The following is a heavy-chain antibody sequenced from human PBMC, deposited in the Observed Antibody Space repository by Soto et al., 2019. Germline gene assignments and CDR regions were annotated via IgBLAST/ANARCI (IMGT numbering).Heavy chain of an antibody. CDR1: GFTFSSYA. J-gene: IGHJ4*02. CDR2: ISGSGGST. CDR3: AKATPSIRYFDSHFYYFDY. D-gene: IGHD3-9*01. V-gene: IGHV3-23*01. Sequence: GGSLRLSCAASGFTFSSYAMSWVRQAPGKGLEWVSAISGSGGSTYYADSVKGRFTISRDNSKNTLYLQMNSLRAEDTAVYYCAKATPSIRYFDSHFYYFDYWGQGTLVTVSS.